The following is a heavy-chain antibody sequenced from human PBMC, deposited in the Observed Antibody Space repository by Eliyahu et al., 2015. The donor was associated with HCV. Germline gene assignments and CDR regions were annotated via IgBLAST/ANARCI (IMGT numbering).Heavy chain of an antibody. V-gene: IGHV2-70*01. Sequence: QVTLRESGPALVKPTQPLTLTCTLXXFSLSXSGXCVSWIRQPPGRAXEWLALVDWDDDKYYNTSLKTRLTXSKDTSKNQVVLTMTNMDPVDTATYYCARIQDYGDSYFDYWGQGTLVTVSS. D-gene: IGHD4-17*01. CDR3: ARIQDYGDSYFDY. CDR2: VDWDDDK. J-gene: IGHJ4*02. CDR1: XFSLSXSGXC.